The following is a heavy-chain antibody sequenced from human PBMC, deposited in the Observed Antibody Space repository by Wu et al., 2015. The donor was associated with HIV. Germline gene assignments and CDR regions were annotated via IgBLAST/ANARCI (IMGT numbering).Heavy chain of an antibody. CDR2: MDPKSGSA. J-gene: IGHJ1*01. CDR1: GYTFTSFN. CDR3: ARVGVHLLPQFTGYFQH. Sequence: QVQLVQSGTVVQKPGSSVRVSCRVSGYTFTSFNINWIRQVHGRGLEWMGWMDPKSGSAAFGRNFQGRVSMTKNNSISTAYMELSRVTSDDTAIYYCARVGVHLLPQFTGYFQHWAEALVSSSPQ. V-gene: IGHV1-8*02. D-gene: IGHD1-26*01.